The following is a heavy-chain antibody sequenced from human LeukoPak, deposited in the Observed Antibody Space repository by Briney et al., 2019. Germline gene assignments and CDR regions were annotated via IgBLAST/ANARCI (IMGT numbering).Heavy chain of an antibody. CDR3: ARPAERGYSYGLDF. J-gene: IGHJ3*01. CDR1: GDSISSYY. Sequence: PSETLSLTCTVSGDSISSYYWSWIRQPPGKGLEWIGYIYYSGSTNYNPSLKSRVTISLDTSKNQVSLNLGSVTAADTAVYYCARPAERGYSYGLDFWGPGPMFTVSS. CDR2: IYYSGST. D-gene: IGHD5-18*01. V-gene: IGHV4-59*01.